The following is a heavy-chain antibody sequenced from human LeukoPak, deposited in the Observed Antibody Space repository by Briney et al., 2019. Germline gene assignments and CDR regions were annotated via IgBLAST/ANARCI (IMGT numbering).Heavy chain of an antibody. D-gene: IGHD3-22*01. CDR2: IIPIFGTA. CDR3: ARASLTYYYDSSLDY. J-gene: IGHJ4*02. CDR1: GGTFSSYA. V-gene: IGHV1-69*13. Sequence: ASEKASCKASGGTFSSYAISWVRQAPGQGLEWMGGIIPIFGTANYAQKFQGRVTITADESTSTAYMELSSLRSEDTAVYYCARASLTYYYDSSLDYWGQGTLVTVSS.